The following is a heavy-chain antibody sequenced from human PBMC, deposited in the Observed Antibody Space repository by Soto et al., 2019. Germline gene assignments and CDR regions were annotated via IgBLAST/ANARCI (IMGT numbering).Heavy chain of an antibody. D-gene: IGHD2-15*01. CDR2: IYYDGST. V-gene: IGHV4-39*01. J-gene: IGHJ4*02. CDR3: AKVVVAATRHTDFDS. Sequence: PSETLSLTCTVSGGSINSNNYYWAWIRQPPGKGLAWIASIYYDGSTYYNPSLKSRVTISIDTSKNQFSLRLRSVTAADTAIYYCAKVVVAATRHTDFDSWGQGTLVIVSS. CDR1: GGSINSNNYY.